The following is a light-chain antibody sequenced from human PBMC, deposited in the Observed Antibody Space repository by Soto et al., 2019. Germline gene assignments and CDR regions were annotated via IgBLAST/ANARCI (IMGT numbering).Light chain of an antibody. CDR3: QQRSNWPPT. V-gene: IGKV3-11*01. CDR2: DAS. Sequence: EIVLTQSPATLSVSPGERVALSCRASQGIGSTLAWYRQQPGQAPRLLIYDASNRATGIPARFSGSGSGTDFTLTISSLEPEDFAVYYCQQRSNWPPTFGQGTRLEIK. J-gene: IGKJ5*01. CDR1: QGIGST.